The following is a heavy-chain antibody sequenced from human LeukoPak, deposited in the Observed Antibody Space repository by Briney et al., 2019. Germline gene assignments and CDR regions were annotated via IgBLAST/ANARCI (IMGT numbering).Heavy chain of an antibody. D-gene: IGHD3-22*01. CDR2: INHSGST. J-gene: IGHJ4*02. CDR1: GGSFSGYY. Sequence: SETLSLTCAVYGGSFSGYYWSWIRQPPGKGLEWIGEINHSGSTNYNPSLKSRVTISVDTSKNQFSPKLSSVTAADTAVYYCASAGSGYYYYWGQGTLVTVSS. CDR3: ASAGSGYYYY. V-gene: IGHV4-34*01.